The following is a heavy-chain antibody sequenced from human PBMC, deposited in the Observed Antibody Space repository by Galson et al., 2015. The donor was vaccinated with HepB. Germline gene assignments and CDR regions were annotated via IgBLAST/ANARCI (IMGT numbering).Heavy chain of an antibody. Sequence: QAPGKGLQWVAQISDSGDTTYNTDSVKGRFTISRDNSKNTVYLQMNSLRADDTAVYYCAKRVVTALYYGLDVWGQGTTVTVSS. V-gene: IGHV3-23*01. CDR3: AKRVVTALYYGLDV. J-gene: IGHJ6*02. CDR2: ISDSGDTT. D-gene: IGHD5-18*01.